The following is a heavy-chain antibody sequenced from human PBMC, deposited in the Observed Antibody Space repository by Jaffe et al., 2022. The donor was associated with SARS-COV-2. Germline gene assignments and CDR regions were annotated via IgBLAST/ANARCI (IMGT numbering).Heavy chain of an antibody. J-gene: IGHJ4*02. V-gene: IGHV3-23*01. CDR2: ITGSGGRT. CDR1: GFTFSNYA. Sequence: EVQLLESGGGLVQPGGSLRLSCAASGFTFSNYAMGWVRQAPGKGLEWVSAITGSGGRTYYAGSVKGRFTMSRDNSKNTLYLQMNSLRAEDTAVYYCAKDRTDYSNGFDYWGQGTLVTVSS. D-gene: IGHD4-4*01. CDR3: AKDRTDYSNGFDY.